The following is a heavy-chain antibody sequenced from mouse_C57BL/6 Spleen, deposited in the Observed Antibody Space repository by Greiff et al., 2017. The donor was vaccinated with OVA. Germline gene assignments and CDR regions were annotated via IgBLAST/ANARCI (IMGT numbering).Heavy chain of an antibody. V-gene: IGHV14-4*01. CDR1: GFNIKDDY. CDR3: TGHGSDV. D-gene: IGHD2-2*01. CDR2: IDPENGDT. J-gene: IGHJ1*03. Sequence: EVQRVESGAELVRPGASVKLSCTASGFNIKDDYMHWVKQRPEQGLEWIGWIDPENGDTEYASKFQGKATITADTSSNTAYLQLSSLTSEDTAVYYCTGHGSDVWGTGTTVTVSS.